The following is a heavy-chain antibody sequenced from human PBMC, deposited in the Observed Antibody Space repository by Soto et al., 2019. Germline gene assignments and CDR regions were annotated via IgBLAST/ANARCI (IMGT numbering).Heavy chain of an antibody. CDR3: AKDLGDYYDSSGYYPYYFDY. J-gene: IGHJ4*02. CDR2: ISGSGGST. D-gene: IGHD3-22*01. CDR1: GFTFSSYA. V-gene: IGHV3-23*01. Sequence: GGSLRLSCAASGFTFSSYAMSWVRQAPGKGLEWVSAISGSGGSTYYADSGKGRCTISRDNSKNTLYLQMNSLRAEDTAVYYCAKDLGDYYDSSGYYPYYFDYWGQGTLVTVSS.